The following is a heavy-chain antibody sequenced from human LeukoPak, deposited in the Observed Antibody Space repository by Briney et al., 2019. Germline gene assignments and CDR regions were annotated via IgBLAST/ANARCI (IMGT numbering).Heavy chain of an antibody. CDR2: IYTSGST. V-gene: IGHV4-4*07. CDR3: ASQGTRDYYYYYMDV. J-gene: IGHJ6*03. CDR1: GGSISSYY. Sequence: PSETLSLTCTVSGGSISSYYWSWIRQPAGKGLEWIGRIYTSGSTNYNPSLKSRVTISVDTSKNQFSLKLSSVTAADTAVYYCASQGTRDYYYYYMDVWGKGTTVTVSS.